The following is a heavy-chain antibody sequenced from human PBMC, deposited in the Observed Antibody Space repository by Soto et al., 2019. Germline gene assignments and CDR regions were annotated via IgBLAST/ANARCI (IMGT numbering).Heavy chain of an antibody. CDR3: AKASGYSSGWYDY. CDR2: ISGSGGST. D-gene: IGHD6-19*01. J-gene: IGHJ4*02. V-gene: IGHV3-23*01. Sequence: GGSLRLSCAASGFTFSSYAMSWVRQAPGKGLEWVSAISGSGGSTYYADSVKGRFTISRDNSKNTLYLQMNSLRAEDMAVYYCAKASGYSSGWYDYWGQGTLVTVSS. CDR1: GFTFSSYA.